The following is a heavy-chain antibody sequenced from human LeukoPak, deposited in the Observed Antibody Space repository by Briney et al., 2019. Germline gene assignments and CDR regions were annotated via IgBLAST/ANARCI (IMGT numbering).Heavy chain of an antibody. CDR2: MNTNSGNT. V-gene: IGHV1-8*01. J-gene: IGHJ4*02. Sequence: ASVKVSCKASGYTFTNYDINWVRQATGQGLEWMGWMNTNSGNTGYAQKFQGRVTMTRDTSISTAYMELSSLRSDVTAVYYCARVTGSIDYWGQGTLVTVSS. D-gene: IGHD1-26*01. CDR3: ARVTGSIDY. CDR1: GYTFTNYD.